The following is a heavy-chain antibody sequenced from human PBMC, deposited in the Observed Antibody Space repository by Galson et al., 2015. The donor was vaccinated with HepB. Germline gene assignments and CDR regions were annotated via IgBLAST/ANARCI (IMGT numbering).Heavy chain of an antibody. CDR1: GFTFSSYA. CDR2: ISYDGSNK. CDR3: ARPTAMGFLPETY. Sequence: SLRLSCAASGFTFSSYAMHWVRQAPGKGLEWVAVISYDGSNKYYADSVKGRFTISRDNSKNTLYLQMNSLRAEDTAVYYCARPTAMGFLPETYWGQGTLVTVSS. D-gene: IGHD5-18*01. V-gene: IGHV3-30*04. J-gene: IGHJ4*02.